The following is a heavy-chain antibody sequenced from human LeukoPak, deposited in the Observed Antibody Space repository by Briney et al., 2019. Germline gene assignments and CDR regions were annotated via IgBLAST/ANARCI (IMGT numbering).Heavy chain of an antibody. CDR3: VRLYPSILVAGAADCFDS. J-gene: IGHJ4*02. CDR1: GDTFTDHY. D-gene: IGHD6-19*01. V-gene: IGHV1-2*02. CDR2: INPSSGDM. Sequence: ASVRISCKASGDTFTDHYMHWVRQAPGQGLEHMGWINPSSGDMKYAQKFQGRVTMTRATSTSTAYMDLSSLSSDDTAVYYCVRLYPSILVAGAADCFDSWGQGTLVTVSS.